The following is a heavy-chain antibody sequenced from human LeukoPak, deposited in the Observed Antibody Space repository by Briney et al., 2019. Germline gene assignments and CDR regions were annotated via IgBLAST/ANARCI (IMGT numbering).Heavy chain of an antibody. CDR2: IKQDGRNK. D-gene: IGHD6-19*01. CDR1: GFTFCAYY. J-gene: IGHJ4*02. CDR3: ARMSGIAVAAIWISYFDY. V-gene: IGHV3-7*03. Sequence: GGYLRLSCAACGFTFCAYYMTWVRQARGKGREWVANIKQDGRNKEYVDYVKGRFTIYRDNANNYMDLQMTSLRAEDTAVYYCARMSGIAVAAIWISYFDYWGQGTLVTVSS.